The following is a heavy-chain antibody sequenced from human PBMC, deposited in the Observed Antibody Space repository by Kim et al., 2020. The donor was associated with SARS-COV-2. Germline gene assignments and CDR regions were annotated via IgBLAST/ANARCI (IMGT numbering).Heavy chain of an antibody. CDR1: GFTFNLYA. CDR3: AKELRGVGTPLFEY. Sequence: GGSLRLSCAASGFTFNLYAISWVRLAPGKGLEWVSAIDDSNNQHFANSVMGRFTISRDNSKNTVYLEMNNLRAEDTAIYYCAKELRGVGTPLFEYWGQGTLVTVSS. V-gene: IGHV3-23*01. CDR2: IDDSNNQ. D-gene: IGHD2-15*01. J-gene: IGHJ4*02.